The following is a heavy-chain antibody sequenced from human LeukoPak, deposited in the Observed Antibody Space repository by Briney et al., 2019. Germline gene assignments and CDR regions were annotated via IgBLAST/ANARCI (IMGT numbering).Heavy chain of an antibody. V-gene: IGHV4-39*07. CDR2: IYYSGYSGTT. J-gene: IGHJ5*02. Sequence: PSETLSLTCTVSGDFISGGSYFWGWIRQPPEKGLEWIGTIYYSGYSGTTYYNPSLKSRVTISVDTSKNQFSLKLSSVTAADTAVYYCARGCSAGTPHNWFDPWGQGTLVTVSS. CDR1: GDFISGGSYF. CDR3: ARGCSAGTPHNWFDP. D-gene: IGHD6-13*01.